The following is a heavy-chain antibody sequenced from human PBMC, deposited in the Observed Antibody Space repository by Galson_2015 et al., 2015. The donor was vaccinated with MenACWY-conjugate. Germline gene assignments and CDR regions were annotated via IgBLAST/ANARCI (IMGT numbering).Heavy chain of an antibody. CDR1: GFTFSSYA. D-gene: IGHD2-2*03. V-gene: IGHV3-23*01. Sequence: SLRLSCAASGFTFSSYAMSWVRQVPGKGLEWVSGGSGGSTYYAESVKGRFTISRDNSKNTLYLQMNSLRAEDTAVYYCGKDGYWSRSLVFVYWGHGTLVTVSS. CDR2: GSGGST. CDR3: GKDGYWSRSLVFVY. J-gene: IGHJ4*01.